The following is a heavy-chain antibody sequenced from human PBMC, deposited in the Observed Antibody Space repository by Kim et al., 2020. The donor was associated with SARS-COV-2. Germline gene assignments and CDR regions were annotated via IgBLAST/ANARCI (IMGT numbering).Heavy chain of an antibody. CDR3: VKGSGSYYNPYFDY. D-gene: IGHD3-10*01. V-gene: IGHV3-64D*06. J-gene: IGHJ4*02. Sequence: ADSVKGSFTISRDNSKNTLYRQMSSLRTEDTAVYYCVKGSGSYYNPYFDYWGQGTLVTVSS.